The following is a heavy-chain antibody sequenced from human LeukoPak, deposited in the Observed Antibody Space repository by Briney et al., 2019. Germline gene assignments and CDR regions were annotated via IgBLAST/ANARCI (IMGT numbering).Heavy chain of an antibody. CDR3: ARSRVVGDPIDY. V-gene: IGHV4-59*08. CDR1: GGSISSHY. CDR2: IYYSGST. J-gene: IGHJ4*02. Sequence: SETLSLTCSVSGGSISSHYWSWIRQPPGKGLEWIGYIYYSGSTNYNPSLKSRVTISVDTSKNQFSLKLSSVTAADTAVYYCARSRVVGDPIDYWGQGTLVTVSS. D-gene: IGHD2-15*01.